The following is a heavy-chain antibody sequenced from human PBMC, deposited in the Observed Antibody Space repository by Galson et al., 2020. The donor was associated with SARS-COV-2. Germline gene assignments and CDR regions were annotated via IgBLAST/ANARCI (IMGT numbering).Heavy chain of an antibody. D-gene: IGHD3-22*01. Sequence: SETLSLTCTVSGGAISGYYWSWIRQSPGKGLEWIAYIYYDGTTNYNPSLKTRVSIPVDTSKNQFFLKLTSVTAADTAVYYCARGGSGWNWFDPWGQGTLVTVSS. J-gene: IGHJ5*02. CDR3: ARGGSGWNWFDP. CDR1: GGAISGYY. V-gene: IGHV4-59*01. CDR2: IYYDGTT.